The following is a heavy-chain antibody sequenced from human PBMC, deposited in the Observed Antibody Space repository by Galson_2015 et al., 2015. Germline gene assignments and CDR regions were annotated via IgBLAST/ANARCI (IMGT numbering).Heavy chain of an antibody. CDR2: IRSAGSYI. V-gene: IGHV3-21*01. D-gene: IGHD3-3*01. J-gene: IGHJ4*02. CDR3: ARGGDFWGAYWGRADY. Sequence: SLRLSCAASGFTFSTYSMNWVRQAPGKGLEWVSFIRSAGSYIHYADSLKGRFTISRDNAKNTLYLQMNNLRAEDTAVYYCARGGDFWGAYWGRADYWGQGTLVTVSS. CDR1: GFTFSTYS.